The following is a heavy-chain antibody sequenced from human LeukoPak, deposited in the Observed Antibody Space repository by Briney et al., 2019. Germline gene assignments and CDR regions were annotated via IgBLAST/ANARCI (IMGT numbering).Heavy chain of an antibody. CDR2: IIPIFGTA. Sequence: GASVKVSCKASGGTFSSYATSWVRQAPGQGLEWMGGIIPIFGTANYAQKFQGRVTITTDESTSTAYMELSSLRSEDTAVYYCARDLWELLSGYYYYYYMDVWGKGTTVTVSS. CDR3: ARDLWELLSGYYYYYYMDV. D-gene: IGHD1-26*01. CDR1: GGTFSSYA. V-gene: IGHV1-69*05. J-gene: IGHJ6*03.